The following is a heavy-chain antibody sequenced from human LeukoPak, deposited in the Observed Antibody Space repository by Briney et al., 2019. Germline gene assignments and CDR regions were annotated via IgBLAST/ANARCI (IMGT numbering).Heavy chain of an antibody. CDR3: AIGVVITTAFDN. V-gene: IGHV3-74*01. D-gene: IGHD3-22*01. Sequence: GGSLRLSCAASGFTFNNYWMHWVCQAPGKGLVWVSGINSGGSSATYADSVKGRFTISRDNAKNTLYLEMNSLRAEDMAVYYCAIGVVITTAFDNWGQGTLVTVSS. CDR1: GFTFNNYW. CDR2: INSGGSSA. J-gene: IGHJ4*02.